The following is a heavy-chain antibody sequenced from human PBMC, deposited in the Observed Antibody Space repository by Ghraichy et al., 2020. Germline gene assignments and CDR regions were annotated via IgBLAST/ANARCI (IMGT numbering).Heavy chain of an antibody. CDR2: IYYSGST. CDR1: GGSISSYY. J-gene: IGHJ5*02. Sequence: SETLSLTCTVSGGSISSYYWSWIRQPPGKGLEWIGYIYYSGSTNYNPSLKSRVTISVDTSKNQFSLKLSSVTAADTAVYYCARGPSSTGDPPTWFDPWGQGTLVTVSS. D-gene: IGHD7-27*01. V-gene: IGHV4-59*01. CDR3: ARGPSSTGDPPTWFDP.